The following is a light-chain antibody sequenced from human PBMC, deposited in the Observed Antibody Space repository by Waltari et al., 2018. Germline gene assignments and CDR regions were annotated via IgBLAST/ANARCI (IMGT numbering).Light chain of an antibody. CDR2: CAT. J-gene: IGKJ1*01. CDR3: QQYYNRRT. CDR1: QSLLYNSNDKNY. V-gene: IGKV4-1*01. Sequence: DIVMTQSPDSLAVSLGERVTINCKSSQSLLYNSNDKNYLAWYQKKPHPPPKLLFYCATARPAGVPDRVSGGGAATDFTLTVSSLQAILVAVYSCQQYYNRRTFGQGTSVEIE.